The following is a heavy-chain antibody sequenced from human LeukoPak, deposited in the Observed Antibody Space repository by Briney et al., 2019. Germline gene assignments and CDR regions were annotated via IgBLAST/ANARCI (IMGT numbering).Heavy chain of an antibody. CDR2: ISYDGSNK. CDR1: GFTFSSYA. CDR3: ARERGIVVAGGMDV. J-gene: IGHJ6*02. Sequence: PGRSLRLSCAASGFTFSSYAMHWVRQAPGKGLEWVAVISYDGSNKYYADSVKGRFTISRDNSKNTLYLQMNSLRAEDTAVYYCARERGIVVAGGMDVWGQGTTVTVSS. V-gene: IGHV3-30-3*01. D-gene: IGHD2-21*01.